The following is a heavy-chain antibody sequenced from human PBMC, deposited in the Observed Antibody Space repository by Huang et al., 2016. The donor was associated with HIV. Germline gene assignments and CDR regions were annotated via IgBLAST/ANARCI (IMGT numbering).Heavy chain of an antibody. CDR2: MNPTSGNT. Sequence: QVQLVQSGAEVKKPGASVKVSCKASGYTFSNYDINWVRQAPGQGLEWMGWMNPTSGNTGYAQKFQGRVTMTRSTSISTAYMELSRLRFEDTAVYYCATLPPVNYGRSGGRVRDYWGQGSLVTVSS. D-gene: IGHD2-15*01. CDR3: ATLPPVNYGRSGGRVRDY. J-gene: IGHJ4*02. V-gene: IGHV1-8*01. CDR1: GYTFSNYD.